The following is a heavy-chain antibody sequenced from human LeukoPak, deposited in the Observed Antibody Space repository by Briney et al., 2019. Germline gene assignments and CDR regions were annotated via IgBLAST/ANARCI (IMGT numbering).Heavy chain of an antibody. CDR3: AKDRSWELLTDFDY. J-gene: IGHJ4*02. V-gene: IGHV3-9*01. D-gene: IGHD1-26*01. Sequence: GGSLRLSCAASGFTFDDYAMHWARQAPGKGLECVSGISWNSCRIGYAYSVKGRFTISRDNDENSLYLQMNSPRAEDTALYYCAKDRSWELLTDFDYWGQGTLVTVSS. CDR2: ISWNSCRI. CDR1: GFTFDDYA.